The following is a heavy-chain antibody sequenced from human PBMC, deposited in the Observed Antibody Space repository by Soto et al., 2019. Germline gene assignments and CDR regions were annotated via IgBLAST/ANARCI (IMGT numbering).Heavy chain of an antibody. CDR3: ALRYTSTWIQSS. CDR2: ISVSGSST. CDR1: GFTFSSSA. Sequence: EVQLLESGGGLVQPGGSLRLSCAASGFTFSSSAMTWVRQAPGKGLEWVSGISVSGSSTYYADSVEGRFTISRDNSKNTLYLQMNSLRAEDTAVYYCALRYTSTWIQSSWGLGTLVTVSA. D-gene: IGHD5-18*01. J-gene: IGHJ4*02. V-gene: IGHV3-23*01.